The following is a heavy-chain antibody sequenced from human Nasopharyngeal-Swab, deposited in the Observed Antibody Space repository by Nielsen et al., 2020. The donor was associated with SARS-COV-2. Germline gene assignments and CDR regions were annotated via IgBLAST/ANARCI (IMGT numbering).Heavy chain of an antibody. D-gene: IGHD3-10*01. J-gene: IGHJ6*03. CDR2: IWYDGSNK. Sequence: GGSLRLSCAASGFTFSSYGMHWVRQAPGKGLEWVAVIWYDGSNKYYADSVKGRFTIPRDNSKNTLYLQMNSLRAEDTAVYYCARAVSWFGELSHYYYYMDVWGKGTTVTVSS. CDR3: ARAVSWFGELSHYYYYMDV. V-gene: IGHV3-33*01. CDR1: GFTFSSYG.